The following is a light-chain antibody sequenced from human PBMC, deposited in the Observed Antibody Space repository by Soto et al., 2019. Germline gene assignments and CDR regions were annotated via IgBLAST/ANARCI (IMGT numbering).Light chain of an antibody. V-gene: IGKV3-20*01. J-gene: IGKJ2*01. CDR3: QQYGSTPYT. Sequence: DIVMTQSPGTLSLSPGERAILSCRASQSVSDDFLAWYQQKPGQAPRLVISGASTRATGVPDRFRGSGSGTDFTLTISRLAPEDFAVYYCQQYGSTPYTFGQGTILQIK. CDR2: GAS. CDR1: QSVSDDF.